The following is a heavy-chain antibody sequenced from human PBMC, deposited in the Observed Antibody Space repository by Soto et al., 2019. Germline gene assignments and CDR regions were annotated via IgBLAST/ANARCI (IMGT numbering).Heavy chain of an antibody. V-gene: IGHV2-26*01. Sequence: QVTLKESGPVLVKTTETLTLTCTVSGFSLSNARMSVSWIRQPPGTALEWLAHIFSNDAKSYSASLKSRLTISTDTSKSQVVLTMTNMDPVDTATYYCARIRGWGWLGPNDYWGQGTLVTVSS. CDR3: ARIRGWGWLGPNDY. CDR2: IFSNDAK. CDR1: GFSLSNARMS. D-gene: IGHD3-10*01. J-gene: IGHJ4*02.